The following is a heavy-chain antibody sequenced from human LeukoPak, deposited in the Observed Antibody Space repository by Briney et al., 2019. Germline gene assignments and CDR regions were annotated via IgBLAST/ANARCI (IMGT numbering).Heavy chain of an antibody. CDR2: ISWNSGNI. CDR3: AKDIGRGTGNLDY. D-gene: IGHD1-1*01. CDR1: GFTFSNYA. Sequence: GGSLRLSCAASGFTFSNYAITWVRQPPGKGLEWVSGISWNSGNIGYADSVKGRFTISRDNAKNFLYLQMNSLRAEDTALYYCAKDIGRGTGNLDYWGQGTLVTVSS. J-gene: IGHJ4*02. V-gene: IGHV3-9*01.